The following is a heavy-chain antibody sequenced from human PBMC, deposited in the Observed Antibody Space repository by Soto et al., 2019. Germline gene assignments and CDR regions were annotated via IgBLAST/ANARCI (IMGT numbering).Heavy chain of an antibody. V-gene: IGHV1-3*01. CDR2: INAGNGNT. CDR1: GYTFTSYA. Sequence: APGKVSCKASGYTFTSYAMPWVRQAPGQRLEWMGWINAGNGNTKYSQKFQGRVTITRDTSASTAYMELSSLRSEDTAVYYCARELGYCSSTSCYKADYYYGMDVWGQGTTLTVSS. J-gene: IGHJ6*02. CDR3: ARELGYCSSTSCYKADYYYGMDV. D-gene: IGHD2-2*02.